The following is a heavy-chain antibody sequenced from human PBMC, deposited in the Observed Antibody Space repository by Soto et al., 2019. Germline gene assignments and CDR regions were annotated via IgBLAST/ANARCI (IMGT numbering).Heavy chain of an antibody. CDR3: ARGARGFYYFDY. D-gene: IGHD3-10*01. Sequence: EVQLVESGGGLVQPGGSLRLSCAASGFIYSNYWMHWVRQVPGKGLVWVSRINGDGSSTNYADSVKGRFTISRDNAKNTVYLHMNTLRAEDTAVYYGARGARGFYYFDYWGQGILVTVSS. CDR2: INGDGSST. CDR1: GFIYSNYW. J-gene: IGHJ4*02. V-gene: IGHV3-74*01.